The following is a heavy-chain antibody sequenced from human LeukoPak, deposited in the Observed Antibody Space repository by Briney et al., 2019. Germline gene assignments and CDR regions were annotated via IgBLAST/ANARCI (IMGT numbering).Heavy chain of an antibody. CDR3: ARGAAAPHYYYYYYYMDV. D-gene: IGHD6-13*01. CDR2: INHSGST. Sequence: SETLSLTCAVYGGSFSGYYWSWIRQPPGKGLEWIGEINHSGSTNYNPSLKSRVTISVDTSKNQFSLKLSSVTAADTAVYYCARGAAAPHYYYYYYYMDVWGKGTTVTASS. J-gene: IGHJ6*03. CDR1: GGSFSGYY. V-gene: IGHV4-34*01.